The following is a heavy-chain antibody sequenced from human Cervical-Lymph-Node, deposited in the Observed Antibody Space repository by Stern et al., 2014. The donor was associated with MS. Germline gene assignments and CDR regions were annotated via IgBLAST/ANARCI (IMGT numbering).Heavy chain of an antibody. V-gene: IGHV5-51*03. Sequence: EMQLVESGAELKKPGESLRISCKGSGYSLTNTWIGWVRQMPGKGLEWMGICSPGDAEPRYSPSFQGRVTISADKSINTAYLQWSSLKASDTAMYYCARGRGIALRPDYWGQGTLVTVSS. D-gene: IGHD6-13*01. CDR2: CSPGDAEP. CDR1: GYSLTNTW. CDR3: ARGRGIALRPDY. J-gene: IGHJ4*02.